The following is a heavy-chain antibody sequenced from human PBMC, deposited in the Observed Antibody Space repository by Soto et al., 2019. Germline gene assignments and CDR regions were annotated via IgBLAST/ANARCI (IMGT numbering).Heavy chain of an antibody. CDR1: GGSISSGGYY. Sequence: PSETLSFTCTVSGGSISSGGYYWSWIRQHPGKGLEWIGYIYYSGSTYYNPSLKSRVTISVDTSKNQFSLKLSSVTAADTAVYYCASRTVTTFAHFQHWGQGTLVTVSS. J-gene: IGHJ1*01. D-gene: IGHD4-17*01. CDR2: IYYSGST. V-gene: IGHV4-31*03. CDR3: ASRTVTTFAHFQH.